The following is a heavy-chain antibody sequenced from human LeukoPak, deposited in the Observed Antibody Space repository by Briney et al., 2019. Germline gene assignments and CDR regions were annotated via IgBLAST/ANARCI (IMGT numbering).Heavy chain of an antibody. CDR3: ARDWAPTHVDTAMSDY. D-gene: IGHD5-18*01. V-gene: IGHV4-59*01. CDR1: GGSISSYY. CDR2: IYYSGST. Sequence: SETLSLTCTVSGGSISSYYWSWIRQPPGKGLEWIGYIYYSGSTNYNPSLKSRVTISVDTSKNQFSLKLSSVTAADTAVYYCARDWAPTHVDTAMSDYWGQGTLVTVSS. J-gene: IGHJ4*02.